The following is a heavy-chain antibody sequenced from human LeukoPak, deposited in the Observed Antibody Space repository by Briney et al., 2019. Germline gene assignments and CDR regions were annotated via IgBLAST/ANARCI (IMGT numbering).Heavy chain of an antibody. J-gene: IGHJ4*02. V-gene: IGHV3-30*18. CDR3: AKAYDYQNYFDY. CDR2: ISYDGSNK. D-gene: IGHD3-16*01. Sequence: PGRSLRLSCAACGFTFSSYGMHWVRQAPGKGLEWVAVISYDGSNKYYADSVKGRYTISRDNSKNTLYLQMNSLRAEDTAVYYCAKAYDYQNYFDYWGQGTLVTVSS. CDR1: GFTFSSYG.